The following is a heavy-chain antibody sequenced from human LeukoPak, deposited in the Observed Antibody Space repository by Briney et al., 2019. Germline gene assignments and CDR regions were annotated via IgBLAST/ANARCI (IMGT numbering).Heavy chain of an antibody. Sequence: GRSLRLSCAASGFTFSSYSMNWVRQAPGKGLEWVSSISSSSSYIYYADSVKGRFTISRDNAKNSLYLQMNSLRAEDTAVYYCARDGAAAADYWGQGTLVTVSS. CDR3: ARDGAAAADY. CDR1: GFTFSSYS. CDR2: ISSSSSYI. V-gene: IGHV3-21*01. J-gene: IGHJ4*02. D-gene: IGHD6-13*01.